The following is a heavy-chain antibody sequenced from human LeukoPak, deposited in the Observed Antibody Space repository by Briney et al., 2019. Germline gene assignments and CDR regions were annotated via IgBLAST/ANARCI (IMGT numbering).Heavy chain of an antibody. CDR1: GYTFTSYD. Sequence: GASVKVSCKASGYTFTSYDINWVRQATGQGLEWMGWMNPNSGSTGYAQRFQGRVTMTRNTSISTAYMELSSLRSEDTAVYYCAVHHSSGWYPLHYYYYGMDVWGQGTTVTDSS. V-gene: IGHV1-8*01. CDR2: MNPNSGST. CDR3: AVHHSSGWYPLHYYYYGMDV. J-gene: IGHJ6*02. D-gene: IGHD6-19*01.